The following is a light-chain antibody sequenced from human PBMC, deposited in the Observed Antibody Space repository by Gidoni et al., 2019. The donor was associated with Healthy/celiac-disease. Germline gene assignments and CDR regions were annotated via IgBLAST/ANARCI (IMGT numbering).Light chain of an antibody. CDR2: DNN. J-gene: IGLJ1*01. CDR3: GTWDSSLSVYV. Sequence: QSVLTPPPSVSAAPGQKVTISCSGSSSNIGNNYVSWYQQLPGTAPKLLIDDNNKRPSGIPDRVSGSKSGTSATLGITGLQTGDEADYYCGTWDSSLSVYVFGTGTKVTVL. CDR1: SSNIGNNY. V-gene: IGLV1-51*01.